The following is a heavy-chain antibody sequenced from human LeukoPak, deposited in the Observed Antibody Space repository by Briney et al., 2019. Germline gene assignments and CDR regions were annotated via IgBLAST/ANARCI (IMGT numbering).Heavy chain of an antibody. CDR2: ISSSSSTI. D-gene: IGHD1-26*01. V-gene: IGHV3-48*04. J-gene: IGHJ4*02. CDR3: ARDKRSGSHIDDY. Sequence: GGSLRLSCAASGFTFSSYSMNWVRQAPGKGLEWVSYISSSSSTIYYADSVKGRFTISRDNAKNSLYLQMNSLRAEDTAVYYCARDKRSGSHIDDYWGQGTLVTVSS. CDR1: GFTFSSYS.